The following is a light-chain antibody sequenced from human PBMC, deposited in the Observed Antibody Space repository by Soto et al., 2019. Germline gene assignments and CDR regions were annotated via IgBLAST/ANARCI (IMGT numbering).Light chain of an antibody. J-gene: IGLJ1*01. Sequence: QSALTQPASVSGSPGQSITISCTGTSSDVGGYNYVSWYQQHPGKAPTLMIYDVSKRPSGVSNRFSGSKSGNTASLTISGLQAEDEADYYCSSYTSSSPYVFGTGTKLTVL. CDR3: SSYTSSSPYV. V-gene: IGLV2-14*01. CDR1: SSDVGGYNY. CDR2: DVS.